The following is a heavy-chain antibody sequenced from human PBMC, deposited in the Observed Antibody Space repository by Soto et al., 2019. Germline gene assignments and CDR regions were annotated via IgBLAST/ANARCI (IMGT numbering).Heavy chain of an antibody. Sequence: PSETLSLTCSVSGGSINSYLWSWIRQPAGKGLEWIGRVYSSGTTDYNPSLNSRATLSVETSKNQFSLKLSSVTAADTAVYYCARDIGSYAYGEGYWGQGIQVTVS. CDR2: VYSSGTT. J-gene: IGHJ4*02. CDR1: GGSINSYL. V-gene: IGHV4-4*07. CDR3: ARDIGSYAYGEGY. D-gene: IGHD3-10*01.